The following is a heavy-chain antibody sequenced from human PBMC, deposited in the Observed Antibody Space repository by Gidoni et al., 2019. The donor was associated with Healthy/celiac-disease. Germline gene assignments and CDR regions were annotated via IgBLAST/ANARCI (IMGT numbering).Heavy chain of an antibody. CDR1: GGSFSGYY. CDR3: ARSEWSDAFDI. CDR2: INHSGST. V-gene: IGHV4-34*01. D-gene: IGHD3-3*01. J-gene: IGHJ3*02. Sequence: QVQLQQWGAGLLKPSETLSLTCAVYGGSFSGYYWSWIRQPPGKGLDWIGEINHSGSTNYNPSLKSRVTISVDTSKNKFSLKLSFVTAADTAVYYCARSEWSDAFDIWGQGTMVTVSS.